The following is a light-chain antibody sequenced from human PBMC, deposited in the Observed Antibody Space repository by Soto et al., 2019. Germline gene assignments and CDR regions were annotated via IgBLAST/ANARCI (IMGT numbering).Light chain of an antibody. CDR3: QQCRNWPLN. CDR1: QNVYNN. J-gene: IGKJ4*01. Sequence: EIVMTQSPATLSVSPGEGATLSCKASQNVYNNLAWYQQRPGQPPRLLIYDASTRATGISARFSGSGYGTEFTPTISSLQCEDCAVYFCQQCRNWPLNFGGGPKGEIK. V-gene: IGKV3-15*01. CDR2: DAS.